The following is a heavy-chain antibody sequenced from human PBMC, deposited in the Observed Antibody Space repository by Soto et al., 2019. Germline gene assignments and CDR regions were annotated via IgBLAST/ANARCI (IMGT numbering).Heavy chain of an antibody. V-gene: IGHV4-4*02. D-gene: IGHD3-9*01. CDR2: ICDIGST. Sequence: SETLSLTCAVSGGSIISSNCWSCVRQPPWKGLWGIVEICDIGSTNCNPSLKSRVAISVYKSKKQVCLELGSVTAADAAVYYCARDWSRDILNGYRWFDPWGQGTLVTVSS. J-gene: IGHJ5*02. CDR3: ARDWSRDILNGYRWFDP. CDR1: GGSIISSNC.